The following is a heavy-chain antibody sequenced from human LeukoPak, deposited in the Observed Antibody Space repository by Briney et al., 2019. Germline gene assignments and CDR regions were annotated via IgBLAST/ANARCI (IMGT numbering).Heavy chain of an antibody. Sequence: GGSLRLSCAASGFTFSSYAMHWVRQAPGKGLEWVAVISYDGSNKYYADSVKGRFTISRDNAKNSLYLQMNSPRAEDTAVYYCARDYYDSSGYYHSSSWGQGTLVTVSS. J-gene: IGHJ4*02. D-gene: IGHD3-22*01. V-gene: IGHV3-30-3*01. CDR1: GFTFSSYA. CDR2: ISYDGSNK. CDR3: ARDYYDSSGYYHSSS.